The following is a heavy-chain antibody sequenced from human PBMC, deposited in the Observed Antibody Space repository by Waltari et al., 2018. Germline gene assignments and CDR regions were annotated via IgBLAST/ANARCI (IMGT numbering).Heavy chain of an antibody. Sequence: EVQLVESGGGLVKPGGSLRLSCAASGFTFSSAWMSWVRQAPGKGLEWGGRIKSKKDGETTDYAAPVKGRFTISRDDSQNTLYLQISSLKTEDTAVYFCSTGYTRTWYDGYWGQGTLVTVSS. CDR1: GFTFSSAW. CDR3: STGYTRTWYDGY. D-gene: IGHD6-13*01. V-gene: IGHV3-15*01. CDR2: IKSKKDGETT. J-gene: IGHJ4*02.